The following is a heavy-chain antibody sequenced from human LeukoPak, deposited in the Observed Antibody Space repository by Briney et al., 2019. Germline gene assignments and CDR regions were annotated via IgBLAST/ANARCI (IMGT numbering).Heavy chain of an antibody. V-gene: IGHV4-59*01. Sequence: SETLTLTCAGSGVSIGGYYWSWVRQPPGKGLEWIGYIYYSGSTSYNPSLKRRVTISGDTTKNQFSLKLSSVTAAETAVYYCARGVSESCGSDFDCWGQGTLVTVSS. CDR3: ARGVSESCGSDFDC. J-gene: IGHJ4*02. CDR2: IYYSGST. CDR1: GVSIGGYY. D-gene: IGHD6-25*01.